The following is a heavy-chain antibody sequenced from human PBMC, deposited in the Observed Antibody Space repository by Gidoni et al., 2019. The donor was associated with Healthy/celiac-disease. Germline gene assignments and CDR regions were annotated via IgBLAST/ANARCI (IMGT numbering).Heavy chain of an antibody. CDR1: GFPFSSYA. V-gene: IGHV3-30-3*01. J-gene: IGHJ4*02. CDR2: ISYDGSNK. Sequence: QVQLVESGGGVVQPGRSLRLSCAASGFPFSSYAMHWVRQAPGKGLEWVAVISYDGSNKYYADSVKGRFTISRDNSKNTLYLQMNSLRAEDTAVYYCARDQVYYYDSSGIDYWGQGTLVTVSS. D-gene: IGHD3-22*01. CDR3: ARDQVYYYDSSGIDY.